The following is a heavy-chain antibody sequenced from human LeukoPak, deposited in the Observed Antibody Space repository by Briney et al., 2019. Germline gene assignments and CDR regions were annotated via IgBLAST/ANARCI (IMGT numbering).Heavy chain of an antibody. Sequence: GSLRLSCAASGFTFSSYWMTWVRQPPGKGLEWIGYIYYSGSTNYNPSLKSRVTISVDTSKNQFSLKLSSVTAADTAVYYCARDGLGPSRDGYNRAFDIWGQGTMVTVSS. J-gene: IGHJ3*02. CDR1: GFTFSSYW. CDR3: ARDGLGPSRDGYNRAFDI. V-gene: IGHV4-59*01. CDR2: IYYSGST. D-gene: IGHD5-24*01.